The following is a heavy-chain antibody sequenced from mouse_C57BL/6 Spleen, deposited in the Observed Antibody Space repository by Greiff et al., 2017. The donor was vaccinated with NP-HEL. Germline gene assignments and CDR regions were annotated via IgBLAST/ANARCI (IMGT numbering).Heavy chain of an antibody. CDR2: IYPGSGST. CDR1: GYTFTSYW. V-gene: IGHV1-55*01. CDR3: ASRGYDGRYFDY. J-gene: IGHJ2*01. D-gene: IGHD2-2*01. Sequence: QVQLKQPGAELVKPGASVKMSCKASGYTFTSYWITWVKQRPGQGLEWIGDIYPGSGSTNYNEKFKSKATLTVDTSSSTAYMQLSSLTSEDSAVYYCASRGYDGRYFDYWGQGTTLTVSS.